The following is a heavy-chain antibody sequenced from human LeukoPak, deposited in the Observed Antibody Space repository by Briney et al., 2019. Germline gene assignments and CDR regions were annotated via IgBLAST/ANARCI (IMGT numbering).Heavy chain of an antibody. CDR2: IDPSDSYT. CDR1: GYSFTSHR. D-gene: IGHD2-21*02. V-gene: IGHV5-10-1*01. CDR3: ARHYCGGDCPFDY. Sequence: GGSLKISCKGSGYSFTSHRISWVRQMPGKGLEWMGRIDPSDSYTNYSPSFQGHVTISADKSISTAYLQWSSLKASDTAMYYCARHYCGGDCPFDYWGQGTLVTVSS. J-gene: IGHJ4*02.